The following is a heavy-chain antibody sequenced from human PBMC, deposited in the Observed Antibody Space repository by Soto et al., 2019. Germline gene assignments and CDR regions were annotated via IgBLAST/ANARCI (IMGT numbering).Heavy chain of an antibody. J-gene: IGHJ4*02. V-gene: IGHV1-18*01. D-gene: IGHD6-19*01. CDR3: VRDQQWLLQVPLYFDY. CDR1: GFTFSDYG. CDR2: ISAFNGEK. Sequence: ASVKVSCKASGFTFSDYGFSWVRQAPGRGLGWMGWISAFNGEKNYTQKSEGRVAMTTDAATTTAYMELRSLTVDDTAVYYCVRDQQWLLQVPLYFDYWGQGTVVTVSS.